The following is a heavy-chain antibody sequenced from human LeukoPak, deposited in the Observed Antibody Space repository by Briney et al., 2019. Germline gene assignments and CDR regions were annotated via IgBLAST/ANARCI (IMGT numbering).Heavy chain of an antibody. Sequence: GGSLRLSCAASGFTFSSYWMSWVRQAPGKGLEWGANIKQDGSEKQYVDSVKGRFAISRDNAENSLYLQMNSLKAEDTAVYYCGRFTRSGDSVYWGQGTLVTVSS. V-gene: IGHV3-7*04. CDR3: GRFTRSGDSVY. D-gene: IGHD7-27*01. CDR2: IKQDGSEK. CDR1: GFTFSSYW. J-gene: IGHJ4*02.